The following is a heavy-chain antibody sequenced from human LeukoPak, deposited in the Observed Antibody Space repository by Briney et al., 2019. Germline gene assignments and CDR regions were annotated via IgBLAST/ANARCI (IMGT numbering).Heavy chain of an antibody. CDR2: IYYSGST. Sequence: SETLSLTCTVSGGSISSYYWSWIRQPPGKGLEWVGYIYYSGSTDYNPSLKSRVTISVDTSKTQFSLKLSSVTAADTAVYYCARADLDYYDSSGYYSWGQGTLVTVSS. J-gene: IGHJ4*02. D-gene: IGHD3-22*01. CDR1: GGSISSYY. CDR3: ARADLDYYDSSGYYS. V-gene: IGHV4-59*01.